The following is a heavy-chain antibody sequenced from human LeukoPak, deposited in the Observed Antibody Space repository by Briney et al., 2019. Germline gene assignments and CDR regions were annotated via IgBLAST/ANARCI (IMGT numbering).Heavy chain of an antibody. Sequence: GGSLRLSCAASGFTFNKYGMHWVRQAPGKGLEWVAFTRHDGSNTYYADSVKGRFTISRDNSKNTLYLQMNSLRAEDTAIYYCVRDLGGYCSSTSCSTGDYFDYWGQGTLVTVSS. D-gene: IGHD2-2*01. CDR1: GFTFNKYG. J-gene: IGHJ4*02. CDR3: VRDLGGYCSSTSCSTGDYFDY. CDR2: TRHDGSNT. V-gene: IGHV3-30*02.